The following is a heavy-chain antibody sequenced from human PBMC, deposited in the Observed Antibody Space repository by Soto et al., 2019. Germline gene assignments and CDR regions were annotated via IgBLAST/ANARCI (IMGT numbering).Heavy chain of an antibody. V-gene: IGHV3-48*01. Sequence: PGGSLRLSCAASGITFNTYAMSWVRQAPGKGLEWVSYISSSGSTIYYADSVKGRFTISRDNAKNSLYLQMNSLRAEDTAVYYCARDKGRSPLDYWGQGTLVTVSS. D-gene: IGHD2-15*01. J-gene: IGHJ4*02. CDR3: ARDKGRSPLDY. CDR2: ISSSGSTI. CDR1: GITFNTYA.